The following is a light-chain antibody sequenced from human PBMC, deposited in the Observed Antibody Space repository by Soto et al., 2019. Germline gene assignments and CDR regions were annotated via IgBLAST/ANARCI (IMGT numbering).Light chain of an antibody. Sequence: EIVLTQSPGTLSLSPGERATLSCRASQSVSSSYLAWYQQKPGQAPRLLIYGASSRATGIPDRFSGSGSGTGFTLTISRREPEDFAVYFCQQYGSSPMYTFGQGTKLGIK. CDR2: GAS. V-gene: IGKV3-20*01. CDR3: QQYGSSPMYT. CDR1: QSVSSSY. J-gene: IGKJ2*01.